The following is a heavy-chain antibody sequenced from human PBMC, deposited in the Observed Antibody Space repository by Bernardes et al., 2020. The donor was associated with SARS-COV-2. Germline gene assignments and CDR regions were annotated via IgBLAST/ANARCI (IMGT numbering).Heavy chain of an antibody. Sequence: SETLSLTCAVYGGSFSGYYWSWIRQPPGKGLEWIGEINHSGSTNYNPSLKSRVTISVDTSKNQFSLKLSSVTAADTALYYCARGSGYSFEGFGYWGQGTLVTVST. V-gene: IGHV4-34*01. D-gene: IGHD5-18*01. CDR3: ARGSGYSFEGFGY. J-gene: IGHJ4*02. CDR1: GGSFSGYY. CDR2: INHSGST.